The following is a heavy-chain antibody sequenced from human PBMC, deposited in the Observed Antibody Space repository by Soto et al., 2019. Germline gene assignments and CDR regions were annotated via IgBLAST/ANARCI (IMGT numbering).Heavy chain of an antibody. V-gene: IGHV3-15*07. J-gene: IGHJ4*02. CDR1: GFTFSNTW. Sequence: GGSLRLSCAASGFTFSNTWMNWVRQAPGKGLEWVGRIKSKSDGGTTDYAAPVKGRFNISRDDSKNTMYLQMNSLTTEDTAVYYCTTALATRYFDWLLYFDYWGQGTLVTVSS. CDR2: IKSKSDGGTT. CDR3: TTALATRYFDWLLYFDY. D-gene: IGHD3-9*01.